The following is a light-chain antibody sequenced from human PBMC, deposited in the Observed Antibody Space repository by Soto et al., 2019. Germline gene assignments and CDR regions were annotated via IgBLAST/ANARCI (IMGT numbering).Light chain of an antibody. CDR1: QTISSW. Sequence: DIQLTQSPSTLSGSAGNRVTITCRASQTISSWLDWYQQKPGKAPKLLIYKASTLKSGVPSRFSGSGSGTEFTLTISSLQPDDFAVYYCQQRSNWPLTFGGGTKVDIK. CDR3: QQRSNWPLT. V-gene: IGKV1-5*03. J-gene: IGKJ4*01. CDR2: KAS.